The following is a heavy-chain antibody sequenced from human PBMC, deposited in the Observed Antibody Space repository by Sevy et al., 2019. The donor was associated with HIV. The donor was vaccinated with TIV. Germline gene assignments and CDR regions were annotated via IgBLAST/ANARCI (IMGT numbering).Heavy chain of an antibody. V-gene: IGHV4-59*01. CDR3: ARELGYCSSTSCQRLPDPHHYYYYYMDV. Sequence: SETLSLTCTVSGGSISSYYWSWIRQPPGKGLEWIGYIYYSGSTNYNPSLKSRVTISVDTSKNQFSLKLSSVTAADTAVYYCARELGYCSSTSCQRLPDPHHYYYYYMDVWGKGTTATVSS. J-gene: IGHJ6*03. CDR2: IYYSGST. D-gene: IGHD2-2*01. CDR1: GGSISSYY.